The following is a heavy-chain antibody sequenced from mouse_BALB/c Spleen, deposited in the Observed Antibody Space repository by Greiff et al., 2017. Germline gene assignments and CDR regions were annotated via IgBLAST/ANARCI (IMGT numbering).Heavy chain of an antibody. CDR3: ARTTVVANYAMDY. V-gene: IGHV1-4*01. CDR1: GYTFTSYT. CDR2: INPSSGYT. Sequence: QVHVKQSGAELARPGASVKMSCKASGYTFTSYTMHWVKQRPGQGLEWIGYINPSSGYTNYNQKFKDKATLTADKSSSTAYMQLSSLTSEDSAVYYCARTTVVANYAMDYWGQGTSVTVSS. J-gene: IGHJ4*01. D-gene: IGHD1-1*01.